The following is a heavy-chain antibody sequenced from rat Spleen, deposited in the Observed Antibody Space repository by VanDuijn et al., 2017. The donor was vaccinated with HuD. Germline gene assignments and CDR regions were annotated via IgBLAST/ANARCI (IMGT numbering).Heavy chain of an antibody. Sequence: EVQLVESDGGLVQPGRSLKLSCAASGFTFSNYDMAWVRQAPTKGLEWVASISIGGGDTYYRDSVKGRFTVSRDNAKSTLYLQMNSLRSEDTATYYCTRGEEAIGGYWGQGVMVTVSS. J-gene: IGHJ2*01. D-gene: IGHD1-11*01. V-gene: IGHV5S23*01. CDR1: GFTFSNYD. CDR2: ISIGGGDT. CDR3: TRGEEAIGGY.